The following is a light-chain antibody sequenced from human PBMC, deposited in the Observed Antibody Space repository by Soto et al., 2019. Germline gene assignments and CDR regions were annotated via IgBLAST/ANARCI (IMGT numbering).Light chain of an antibody. V-gene: IGKV3-11*01. CDR3: QQRSNWPLIT. J-gene: IGKJ5*01. Sequence: EIVLTQSPATLSVSRGERATLSCRASQSVSSYLSWYQQKPGQAPRLLIYDASNRATGIPGRFSGSGSGTDCTLTISSLEPEDFAVYYCQQRSNWPLITFGQGTRLEIK. CDR2: DAS. CDR1: QSVSSY.